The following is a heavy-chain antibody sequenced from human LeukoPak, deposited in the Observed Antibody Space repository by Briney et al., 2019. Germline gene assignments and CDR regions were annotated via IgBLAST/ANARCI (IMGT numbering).Heavy chain of an antibody. CDR1: GFTSSSYA. CDR2: VSGDRANI. J-gene: IGHJ5*02. V-gene: IGHV3-23*01. Sequence: GGSLRLSCAASGFTSSSYAMSWVRQAPGKGLEWVSAVSGDRANIYYADSVKGRFTISRDNSKNTLYLQMNSLRVEDTAIYHCAKDGLARGANWFDPWGQGTLVTVSS. D-gene: IGHD3-10*01. CDR3: AKDGLARGANWFDP.